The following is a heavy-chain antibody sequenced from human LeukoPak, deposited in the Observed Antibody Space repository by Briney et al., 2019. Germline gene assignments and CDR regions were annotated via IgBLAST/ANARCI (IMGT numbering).Heavy chain of an antibody. J-gene: IGHJ5*02. CDR2: IRYDGSNK. CDR1: GFTFRNYG. CDR3: ARGADGVSSNSRGWFDP. Sequence: GGSLRLSCVASGFTFRNYGMHWVRQAPGKGLEWVAFIRYDGSNKYYADSVKGRFTISRDNSKNTLYLQMSSQRAEDTAVYSCARGADGVSSNSRGWFDPWGQGTLVTVSS. V-gene: IGHV3-30*02. D-gene: IGHD2-15*01.